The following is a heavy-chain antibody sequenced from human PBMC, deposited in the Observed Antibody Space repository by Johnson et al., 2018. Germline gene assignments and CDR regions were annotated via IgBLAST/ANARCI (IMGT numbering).Heavy chain of an antibody. CDR1: GGSISSYY. CDR3: ASFAEKSVYYYFFDY. V-gene: IGHV4-59*01. CDR2: IYYSGST. Sequence: QVQLQESGPGLVKPSETLSLTCSVSGGSISSYYWTWIRQPPGKGLEWIGYIYYSGSTNYNPSLKSRVTISVDTSKNQFSLKLSSVTAADTAVYYCASFAEKSVYYYFFDYWGQGTLVTVSS. D-gene: IGHD3-3*01. J-gene: IGHJ4*02.